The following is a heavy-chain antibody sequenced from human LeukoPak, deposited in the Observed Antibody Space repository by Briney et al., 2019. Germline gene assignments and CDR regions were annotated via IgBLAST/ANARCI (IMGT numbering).Heavy chain of an antibody. J-gene: IGHJ6*03. V-gene: IGHV3-66*02. D-gene: IGHD5-12*01. CDR3: AKGGGYEAQYYYYYLDV. CDR1: GFTFSSCW. CDR2: IYSGGST. Sequence: GGSLRLSCAASGFTFSSCWMSWVRQAPGKGLEWVSVIYSGGSTYYADSVKGRFTISRDNSKNTLYLQMKSLRAEDTAVYYCAKGGGYEAQYYYYYLDVWGKGTTVTISS.